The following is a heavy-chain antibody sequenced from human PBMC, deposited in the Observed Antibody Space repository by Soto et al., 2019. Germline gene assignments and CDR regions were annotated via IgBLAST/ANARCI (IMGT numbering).Heavy chain of an antibody. CDR2: INHSGST. V-gene: IGHV4-34*01. J-gene: IGHJ5*02. CDR1: GGSFSGYY. CDR3: ARGKMSFSTLTACSGGSCYSLSRRFDP. Sequence: SETLSLTCAVYGGSFSGYYWSWIRQPPGKGLEWIGEINHSGSTNYNPSLKSRVTISVDTSKNQFSLKLSSVTAADTAVYYCARGKMSFSTLTACSGGSCYSLSRRFDPWGQGTLVTVSS. D-gene: IGHD2-15*01.